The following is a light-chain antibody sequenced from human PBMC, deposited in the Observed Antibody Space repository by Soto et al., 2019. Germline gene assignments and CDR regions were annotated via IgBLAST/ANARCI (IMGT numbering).Light chain of an antibody. Sequence: EIVLTQSPGTLSLSPVGRATLSCRASQSVSRRLAWYQHRPGQSPRLLIYDTSARAAGIPARFSGSGSATEFTLTISSLQSEDFALYYCQHTLKWPPTFGQGTKVDIK. J-gene: IGKJ1*01. CDR3: QHTLKWPPT. CDR2: DTS. CDR1: QSVSRR. V-gene: IGKV3-15*01.